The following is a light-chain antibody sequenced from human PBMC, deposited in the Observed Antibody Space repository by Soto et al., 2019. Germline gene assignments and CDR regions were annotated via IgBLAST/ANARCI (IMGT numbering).Light chain of an antibody. V-gene: IGKV3-11*01. CDR2: DAS. CDR1: QSVSSN. J-gene: IGKJ5*01. Sequence: EIVLTQSPCTLSLSPGERATLSCRASQSVSSNLAWYQQKPGQAPRLLIYDASNRATGIPARFSGSGSGTDFTLTISSLEPEDFAVYYCQQRSDWPPITFGQRTRLEIK. CDR3: QQRSDWPPIT.